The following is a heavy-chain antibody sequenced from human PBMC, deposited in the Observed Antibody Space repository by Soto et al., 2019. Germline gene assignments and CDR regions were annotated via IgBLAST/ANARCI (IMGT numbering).Heavy chain of an antibody. CDR2: MYYGGST. V-gene: IGHV4-59*08. CDR1: GASISTYY. J-gene: IGHJ4*02. Sequence: SETLSLTCTVSGASISTYYWSWIRQPPGKGLEWIAFMYYGGSTSYNPSLKSRVTISADTSKNQFSLELRYLTAADTAVYYCARHDSRGGSYDYWGQGTLVTV. CDR3: ARHDSRGGSYDY. D-gene: IGHD3-16*01.